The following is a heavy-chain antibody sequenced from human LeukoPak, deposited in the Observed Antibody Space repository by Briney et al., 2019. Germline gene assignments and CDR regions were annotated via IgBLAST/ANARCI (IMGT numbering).Heavy chain of an antibody. V-gene: IGHV3-23*01. CDR2: ISNNGGYT. J-gene: IGHJ6*02. D-gene: IGHD3-10*01. Sequence: GGSLRLPCAASGFTFSSSAMSWVRQAPGKGLEWVSAISNNGGYTYYADSVQGRFTISRDNSKSTLCLQMNSLRAEDTAVYYCASSSFDYYGMDVWGQGTTVTVSS. CDR1: GFTFSSSA. CDR3: ASSSFDYYGMDV.